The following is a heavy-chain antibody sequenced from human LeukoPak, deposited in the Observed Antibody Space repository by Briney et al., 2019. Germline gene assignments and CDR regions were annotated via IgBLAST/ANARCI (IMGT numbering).Heavy chain of an antibody. CDR3: ARRSGKYYDILTGYSREFDY. CDR1: GYSFTSYW. J-gene: IGHJ4*02. CDR2: INPGDSDT. V-gene: IGHV5-51*01. Sequence: GESLKISCKGSGYSFTSYWIGWVRQMPGKGLEWMGIINPGDSDTRYSPSFQGQVTISADKSISTAYLQWSSLKASDTAMYYCARRSGKYYDILTGYSREFDYWGQGTLVTVSS. D-gene: IGHD3-9*01.